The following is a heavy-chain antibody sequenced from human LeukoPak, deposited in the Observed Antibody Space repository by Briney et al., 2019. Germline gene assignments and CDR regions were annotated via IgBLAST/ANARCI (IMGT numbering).Heavy chain of an antibody. V-gene: IGHV1-2*06. Sequence: ASVKVSCKASGYTFTGYYMHWIRQAPGRGLEWMGRISPDSGGTNYAPKFQGRVTMTRDTSMSTASLDLSRLRSDDTAVYYCARDRYSGSYSDTFHIWGQGTMVTVSS. CDR3: ARDRYSGSYSDTFHI. D-gene: IGHD1-26*01. CDR2: ISPDSGGT. CDR1: GYTFTGYY. J-gene: IGHJ3*02.